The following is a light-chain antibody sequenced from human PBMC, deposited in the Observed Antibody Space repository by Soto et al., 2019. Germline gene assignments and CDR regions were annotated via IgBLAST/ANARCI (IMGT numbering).Light chain of an antibody. J-gene: IGKJ1*01. Sequence: DMQMTQSPSSLSASFGDTISITFRSFQTIRSYLNWYQQKPGKAPKLLIYAASTLQSGIPSRFSGSGSGTDFVFTITSLQPEDFATYFCQQSYNSPPTFGHGTKV. V-gene: IGKV1-39*01. CDR2: AAS. CDR1: QTIRSY. CDR3: QQSYNSPPT.